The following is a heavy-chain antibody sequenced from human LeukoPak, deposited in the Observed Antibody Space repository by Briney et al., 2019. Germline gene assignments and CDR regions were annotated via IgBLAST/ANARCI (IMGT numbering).Heavy chain of an antibody. Sequence: GRSLRLSCAASGFTFSSYGMHWVRQAPGKGLEWVAVISYDGSNKYYADSVKGRFTISRDNSKNTLYLQMNSLRAEDTAVYYCARRGIAVAGFDYWGQGTLVTVSS. D-gene: IGHD6-19*01. CDR2: ISYDGSNK. J-gene: IGHJ4*02. CDR1: GFTFSSYG. CDR3: ARRGIAVAGFDY. V-gene: IGHV3-30*03.